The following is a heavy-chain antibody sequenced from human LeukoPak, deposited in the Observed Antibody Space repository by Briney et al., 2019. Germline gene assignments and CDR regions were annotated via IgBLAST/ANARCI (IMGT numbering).Heavy chain of an antibody. CDR3: AKSPGLYYYDSSGYYFDY. Sequence: GGSLRLSCAASGFTVSSNYMSWVRQAPGKGLEWVSVIYSGGSTYYADSVKGRFTISRDNSKNTLYLQMNSLRAEDTAVYYCAKSPGLYYYDSSGYYFDYWGQGTLVTVSS. CDR2: IYSGGST. CDR1: GFTVSSNY. V-gene: IGHV3-66*01. D-gene: IGHD3-22*01. J-gene: IGHJ4*02.